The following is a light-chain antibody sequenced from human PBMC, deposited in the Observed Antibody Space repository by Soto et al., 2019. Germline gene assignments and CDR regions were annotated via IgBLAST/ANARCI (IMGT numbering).Light chain of an antibody. CDR2: ESK. V-gene: IGLV1-51*02. CDR1: SSNIGTYD. J-gene: IGLJ2*01. CDR3: GSWDGSLNAGV. Sequence: QSVLTQPPSVSAAPGQKVTISCSGRSSNIGTYDVSWYQQLPGTAPKLLIYESKRRPSGIPDRFSGSRSGTSATLGITGLQTGDESDYYCGSWDGSLNAGVFGGGTKLTVL.